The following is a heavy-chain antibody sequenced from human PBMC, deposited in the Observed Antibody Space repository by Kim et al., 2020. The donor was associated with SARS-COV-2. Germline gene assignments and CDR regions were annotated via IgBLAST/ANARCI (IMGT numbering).Heavy chain of an antibody. V-gene: IGHV4-31*02. CDR2: SGST. Sequence: SGSTYYNPSLKSRVTISVDTSKSQFSLELSSVTAADTAVYYCARDDAFDIWGQGTMVTVSS. CDR3: ARDDAFDI. J-gene: IGHJ3*02.